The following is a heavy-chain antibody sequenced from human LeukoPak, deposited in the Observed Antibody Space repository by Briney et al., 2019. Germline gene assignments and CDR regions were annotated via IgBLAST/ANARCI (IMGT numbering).Heavy chain of an antibody. CDR2: ISDDGSRT. CDR1: GFTFGYYW. Sequence: GGSLRLSCAASGFTFGYYWMHWVRQAPGKGLVWVSRISDDGSRTTYADSVKGRFAISRDNAKSTLYLQMNSLRAEDTAVYYCARDDGFYSDSSFQDYWGQGTLVTVSS. V-gene: IGHV3-74*01. D-gene: IGHD2/OR15-2a*01. J-gene: IGHJ4*02. CDR3: ARDDGFYSDSSFQDY.